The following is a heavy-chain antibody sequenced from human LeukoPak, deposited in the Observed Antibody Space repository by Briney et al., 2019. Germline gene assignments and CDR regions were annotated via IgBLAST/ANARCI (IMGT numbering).Heavy chain of an antibody. CDR2: INTNTGNP. CDR3: AIDNVLAAAGLTSDY. D-gene: IGHD6-13*01. CDR1: GYTFTSYA. J-gene: IGHJ4*02. V-gene: IGHV7-4-1*02. Sequence: EASVKVSCKASGYTFTSYAMNWVRQAPGQGLEWMGWINTNTGNPTYAQGFTGRFVFSLATSVSTAYLQISSIKAEDTAVYYCAIDNVLAAAGLTSDYWGQGTLVTVSS.